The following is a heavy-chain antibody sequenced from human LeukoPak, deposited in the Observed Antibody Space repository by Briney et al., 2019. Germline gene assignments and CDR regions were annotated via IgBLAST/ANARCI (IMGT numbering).Heavy chain of an antibody. D-gene: IGHD3-3*01. CDR3: ARDNTGFSTYYDFWSGYGVAWFDP. CDR1: GGSISSYY. V-gene: IGHV4-4*08. J-gene: IGHJ5*02. Sequence: SETLSLTCTVSGGSISSYYWSWIRQPPGKGLEWIGYIYTSGSTYYNPSLKSRVTISVDTSKNQFSLKLSSVTAADTAVYYCARDNTGFSTYYDFWSGYGVAWFDPWGQGTLVTVSS. CDR2: IYTSGST.